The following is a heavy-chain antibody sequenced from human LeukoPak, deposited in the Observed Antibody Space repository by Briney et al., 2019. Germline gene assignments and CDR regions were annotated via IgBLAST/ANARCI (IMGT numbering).Heavy chain of an antibody. Sequence: SETLSLTCTVSGGSISSYYWSWIRQPPGKGLEWIGYIYYSGSTNYNPSLKSRVTMSVDTSKNQFSLKLPSVTAADTAVYYCAGDSRRYSTSYGFDYWGQGTLVTVSS. J-gene: IGHJ4*02. V-gene: IGHV4-59*01. CDR2: IYYSGST. CDR1: GGSISSYY. D-gene: IGHD6-6*01. CDR3: AGDSRRYSTSYGFDY.